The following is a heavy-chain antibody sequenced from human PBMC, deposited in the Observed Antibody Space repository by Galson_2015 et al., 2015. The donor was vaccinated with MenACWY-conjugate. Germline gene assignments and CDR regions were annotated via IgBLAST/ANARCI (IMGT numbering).Heavy chain of an antibody. CDR3: ARDWYCPSSGCYNCFDP. CDR2: IIPIFGRA. V-gene: IGHV1-69*13. D-gene: IGHD3-22*01. J-gene: IGHJ5*02. Sequence: SVKVSCKASGGTFSRYAINWVRQAPGQGLEWMGGIIPIFGRANYAQRFEGRVIISADESTTTTYMELSSLRSDDTAVYYCARDWYCPSSGCYNCFDPWGQGTLVIVSS. CDR1: GGTFSRYA.